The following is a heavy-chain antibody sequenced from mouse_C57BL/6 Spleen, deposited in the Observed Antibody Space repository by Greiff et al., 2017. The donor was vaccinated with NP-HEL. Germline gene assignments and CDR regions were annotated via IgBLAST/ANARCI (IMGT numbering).Heavy chain of an antibody. Sequence: QVQLQQSGAELVRPGTSVKVSCKASGYAFTNYWIEWVKQRPGQGLEWIGGINPGSGGTNYNEKFKGKATLTADKSSSTAYMQLSSLTSEDSAFYFCTSEDDRWFAYWGQGTLVTVSS. V-gene: IGHV1-54*01. CDR1: GYAFTNYW. CDR2: INPGSGGT. CDR3: TSEDDRWFAY. J-gene: IGHJ3*01.